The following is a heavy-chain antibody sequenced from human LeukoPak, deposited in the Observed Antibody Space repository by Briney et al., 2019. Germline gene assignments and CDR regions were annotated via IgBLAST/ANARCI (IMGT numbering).Heavy chain of an antibody. D-gene: IGHD3-16*01. CDR2: IKQDGSEK. J-gene: IGHJ6*03. V-gene: IGHV3-7*03. CDR1: GFTFSSYW. CDR3: AKGGGGRLIYYYYMDV. Sequence: GGSLRLSCAASGFTFSSYWMSWVRQAPGKGLEWVANIKQDGSEKYYVDSVRGRFTISRDNAKNSLYLQMNSLRAEDMALYYCAKGGGGRLIYYYYMDVWGKGTTVTVSS.